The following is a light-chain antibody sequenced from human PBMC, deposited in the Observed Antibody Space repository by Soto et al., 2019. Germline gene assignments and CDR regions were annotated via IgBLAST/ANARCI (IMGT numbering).Light chain of an antibody. CDR3: QQSYDTVWT. J-gene: IGKJ1*01. Sequence: DIQMTQSPFSLSAAVGDRVTITCRASQSITRYLSWYQQKPGKAPKLLIYGASNLQSGVPSTFSGSGSGTDFTLTISSLQPDDFATYYCQQSYDTVWTFGQGT. CDR2: GAS. V-gene: IGKV1-39*01. CDR1: QSITRY.